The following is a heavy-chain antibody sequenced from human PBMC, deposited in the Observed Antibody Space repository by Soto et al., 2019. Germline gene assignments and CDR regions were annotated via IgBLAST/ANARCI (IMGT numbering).Heavy chain of an antibody. V-gene: IGHV3-23*01. J-gene: IGHJ4*02. D-gene: IGHD6-13*01. CDR2: ISGSGGST. CDR1: GFTFSSYA. CDR3: AKDPFSTLRSWNFDY. Sequence: PGGSLRLSCAASGFTFSSYAMSWVRQAPGKGLEWVSAISGSGGSTYYADSVKGRFTISRDNSKNTLYLQMNSLRAEDTAVYYCAKDPFSTLRSWNFDYWGQGTLVTVSS.